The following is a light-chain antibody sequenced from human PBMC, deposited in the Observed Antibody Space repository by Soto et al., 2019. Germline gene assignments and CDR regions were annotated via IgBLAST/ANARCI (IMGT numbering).Light chain of an antibody. Sequence: QSALTQPASVSGSPGQSITISCTGTSSDVGGYNYVSWYHQHPGKAPKLMIYDVSNRPSGVSNRFSGSKSGNTASLTISGLQAEDEADYYCSSYTSSSTLGVFGTGTKLTVL. CDR3: SSYTSSSTLGV. CDR1: SSDVGGYNY. CDR2: DVS. V-gene: IGLV2-14*01. J-gene: IGLJ1*01.